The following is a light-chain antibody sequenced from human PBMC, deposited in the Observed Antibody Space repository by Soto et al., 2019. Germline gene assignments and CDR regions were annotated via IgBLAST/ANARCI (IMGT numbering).Light chain of an antibody. CDR3: SSYAGSNNLL. V-gene: IGLV2-8*01. Sequence: QSVLTQPPSASGSPGQSVTISCTGTSSDVGGYNYVSWYQHHSDKAPKLMIYEVNTRPSGVPDRFSGSKSGNTASLTVSGLQTEDEADYYCSSYAGSNNLLFGGGTKLTVL. CDR1: SSDVGGYNY. J-gene: IGLJ2*01. CDR2: EVN.